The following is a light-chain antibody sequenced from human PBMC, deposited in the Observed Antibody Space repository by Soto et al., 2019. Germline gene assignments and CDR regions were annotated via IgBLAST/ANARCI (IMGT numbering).Light chain of an antibody. CDR3: CSYAGSFYV. V-gene: IGLV2-11*01. CDR1: SSDVGGYNY. Sequence: QSXLTQPRSVSGSPGQSVTISCTGTSSDVGGYNYVSWYQQHPGKAPKLMIYDVSKRPSGVPDRFSGSKSGNTASLTISGLQAEDEADYYCCSYAGSFYVFGTGTKVTVL. CDR2: DVS. J-gene: IGLJ1*01.